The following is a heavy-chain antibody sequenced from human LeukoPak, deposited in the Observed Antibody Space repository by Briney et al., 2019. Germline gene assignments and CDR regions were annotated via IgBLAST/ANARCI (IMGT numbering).Heavy chain of an antibody. Sequence: GASVKVSCKASGYTFTSYDINWVRQATGQGLEWMGWMNPNSGNTGYAQKFQGRVTMTRNTSISTAYMELSSLRSEDTAVYYCARGPYYYGSGKYGMDVWGQGTTVTVSS. J-gene: IGHJ6*02. V-gene: IGHV1-8*01. CDR1: GYTFTSYD. CDR3: ARGPYYYGSGKYGMDV. D-gene: IGHD3-10*01. CDR2: MNPNSGNT.